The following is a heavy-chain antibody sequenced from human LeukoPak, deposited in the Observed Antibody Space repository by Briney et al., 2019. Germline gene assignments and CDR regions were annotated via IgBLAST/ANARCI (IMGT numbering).Heavy chain of an antibody. Sequence: SETLSLTCTVSGGSISSYYWSWIRQPPGKGLEWIGYIYYSGSTNYNPSLKSRVTISVDTSKNQFSLKLSSVTAADTAVYFCARHDSVWSYFDYWGQGTLVTVSS. D-gene: IGHD2-8*02. CDR1: GGSISSYY. CDR3: ARHDSVWSYFDY. V-gene: IGHV4-59*08. J-gene: IGHJ4*02. CDR2: IYYSGST.